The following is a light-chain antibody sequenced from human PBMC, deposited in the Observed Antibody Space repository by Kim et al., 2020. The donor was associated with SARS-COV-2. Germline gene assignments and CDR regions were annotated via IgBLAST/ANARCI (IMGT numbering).Light chain of an antibody. CDR2: GAS. V-gene: IGKV3-15*01. CDR3: QQYNNWFPFT. CDR1: HSVSTN. Sequence: SPGERATLFCRASHSVSTNLAWYHQKPGQAPRLLIYGASTRATGIPARISGSWSGTDFTLTITSLQSEDFGIYYCQQYNNWFPFTFGQGTKLEI. J-gene: IGKJ2*01.